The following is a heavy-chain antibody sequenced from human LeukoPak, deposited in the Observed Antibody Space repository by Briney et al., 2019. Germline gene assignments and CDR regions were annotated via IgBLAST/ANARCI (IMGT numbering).Heavy chain of an antibody. J-gene: IGHJ5*02. CDR2: IRYDGSNK. Sequence: GGSLRLSCAASGFTFSSYGMHWVRQAPGKGLEWVAFIRYDGSNKYYADSVKGRFTISRDNSKNTLYLQINSLRAEDTAVYYCARCHVLLWFGDRPWVWFDPWGQGTLVTVSS. CDR3: ARCHVLLWFGDRPWVWFDP. CDR1: GFTFSSYG. D-gene: IGHD3-10*01. V-gene: IGHV3-30*02.